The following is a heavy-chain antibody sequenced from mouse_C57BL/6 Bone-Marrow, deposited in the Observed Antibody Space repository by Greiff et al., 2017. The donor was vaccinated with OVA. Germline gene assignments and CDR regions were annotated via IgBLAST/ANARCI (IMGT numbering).Heavy chain of an antibody. CDR3: ARLGIYYGKEAMDY. CDR2: IYPGGGYT. V-gene: IGHV1-63*01. Sequence: QVQLKESGAELVRPGTSVKMSCKASGYTFTNYWIGWAKQRPGHGLEWIGDIYPGGGYTNYNEKFKGKATLTADKSSSTAYMQFSSLTSEDSAIYYCARLGIYYGKEAMDYWGQGTSVTVSS. J-gene: IGHJ4*01. CDR1: GYTFTNYW. D-gene: IGHD2-1*01.